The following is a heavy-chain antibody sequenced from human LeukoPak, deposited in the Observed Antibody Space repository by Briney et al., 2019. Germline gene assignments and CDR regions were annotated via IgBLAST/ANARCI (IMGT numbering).Heavy chain of an antibody. CDR3: ARGDHSSSWTMSL. Sequence: GGSLRLSCAASGFTFSSYGMHWVRQAPGKGLEWVAIIWFDGRNKYYEDSVKGRFTISRDSSKNTLYLQMDSLRAEDTAVYYCARGDHSSSWTMSLWGQGTLVTVSS. CDR2: IWFDGRNK. V-gene: IGHV3-33*01. J-gene: IGHJ4*02. D-gene: IGHD6-13*01. CDR1: GFTFSSYG.